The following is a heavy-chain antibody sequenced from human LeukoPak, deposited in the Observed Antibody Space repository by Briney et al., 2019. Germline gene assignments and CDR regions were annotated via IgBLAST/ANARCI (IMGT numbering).Heavy chain of an antibody. CDR1: GGSFSGYY. Sequence: SETLSLTCAVYGGSFSGYYWSWIRQPPGKGLEWIGEINHSGSTNYNPSLKSRVTISVDTSKNQFSQKLSSVTAADTAVYYCARDVVVTAISSIYYYYGMDVWGQGTTVTVSS. CDR2: INHSGST. D-gene: IGHD2-21*02. CDR3: ARDVVVTAISSIYYYYGMDV. V-gene: IGHV4-34*01. J-gene: IGHJ6*02.